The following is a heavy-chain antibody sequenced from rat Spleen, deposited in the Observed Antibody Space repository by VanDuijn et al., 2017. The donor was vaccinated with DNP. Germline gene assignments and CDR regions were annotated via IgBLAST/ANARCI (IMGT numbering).Heavy chain of an antibody. Sequence: EVQLVESGGGLVQPGRSMRLSCAASGFSFSHFPMAWVRQAPARSLEWVATITTSGGGTYYRDSVKGRFTISRDNANRTLYLQMDSLRSEDTATYYCAREEQLSLYYAMDAWGQGTSVTVSS. J-gene: IGHJ4*01. CDR3: AREEQLSLYYAMDA. D-gene: IGHD1-2*01. CDR1: GFSFSHFP. CDR2: ITTSGGGT. V-gene: IGHV5-46*01.